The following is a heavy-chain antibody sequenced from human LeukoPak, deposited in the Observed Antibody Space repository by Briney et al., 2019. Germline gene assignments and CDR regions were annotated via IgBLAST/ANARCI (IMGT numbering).Heavy chain of an antibody. Sequence: KSSETLSLTCTVSGGSISSSSYYWGWIRQPPGKGLEWIGSIYYSGSTYYNPSLKSRVTISVDTSKNQFSLKLSSVTAADTAVYYCARWARRSPESAFDYWGQGTLVTVSS. CDR2: IYYSGST. D-gene: IGHD1-14*01. CDR3: ARWARRSPESAFDY. CDR1: GGSISSSSYY. V-gene: IGHV4-39*01. J-gene: IGHJ4*02.